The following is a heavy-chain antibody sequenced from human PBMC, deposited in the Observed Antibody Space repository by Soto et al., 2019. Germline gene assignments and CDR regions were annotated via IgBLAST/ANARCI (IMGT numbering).Heavy chain of an antibody. CDR1: GGSISNGDYY. J-gene: IGHJ5*02. CDR3: ARVGGINWFDP. CDR2: IYHRGST. V-gene: IGHV4-31*03. Sequence: QVQLQESGPGLVKPSQTLSLTCTVSGGSISNGDYYWSWIRQHPGTGLERIGYIYHRGSTYYNPSLKSRVTISVDSSKIQFALKLRSVSAADTAVYYCARVGGINWFDPWGQGTLVTVSS. D-gene: IGHD3-16*01.